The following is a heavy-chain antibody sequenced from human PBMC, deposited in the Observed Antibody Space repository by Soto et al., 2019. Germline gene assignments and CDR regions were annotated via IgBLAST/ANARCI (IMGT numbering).Heavy chain of an antibody. D-gene: IGHD2-2*01. CDR2: LYTSGST. CDR3: ARDNSSTSPEGYYYYYYGMDV. V-gene: IGHV4-4*07. J-gene: IGHJ6*02. CDR1: GGSIDTYY. Sequence: SETLSLTCTVSGGSIDTYYWNWIRQPAGKGLEWIGRLYTSGSTNYNPSFKSRVTISVDTSKNQFSLKLSSVTAADTAVYYCARDNSSTSPEGYYYYYYGMDVWGQGTTVTVSS.